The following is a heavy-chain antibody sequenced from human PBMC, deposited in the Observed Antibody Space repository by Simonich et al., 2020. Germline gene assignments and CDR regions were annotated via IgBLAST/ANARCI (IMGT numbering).Heavy chain of an antibody. J-gene: IGHJ2*01. CDR2: INGDGSST. CDR3: AREAGDLWYFDL. V-gene: IGHV3-74*01. Sequence: EVQLVESGGGLVQPGGSLRLSCAASGFTFSSYWMHWVRQAPGKGLWGVALINGDGSSTSYADPVKGRFTISRDNAKNTLYLQMNSLRAEDTAVYYCAREAGDLWYFDLWGRGTLVTVSS. CDR1: GFTFSSYW. D-gene: IGHD7-27*01.